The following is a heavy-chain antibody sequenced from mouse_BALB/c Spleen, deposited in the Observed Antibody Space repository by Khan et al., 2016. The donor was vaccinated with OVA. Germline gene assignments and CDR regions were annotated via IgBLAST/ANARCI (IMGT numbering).Heavy chain of an antibody. CDR3: SRSGYGSFAY. CDR2: INPSSGGT. D-gene: IGHD2-2*01. J-gene: IGHJ3*01. Sequence: QVHVKQSGAELVKPGASVRLSCKASGYTFTSYYLYWVKQRPGQGLEWLGDINPSSGGTNFNEKFKSKATLTVDKSSSTAYIQLNSLTSEDSAVYYCSRSGYGSFAYWGQGTLVTVSA. V-gene: IGHV1S81*02. CDR1: GYTFTSYY.